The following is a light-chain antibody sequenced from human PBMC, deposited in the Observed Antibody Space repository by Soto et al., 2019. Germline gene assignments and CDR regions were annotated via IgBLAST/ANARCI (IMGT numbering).Light chain of an antibody. CDR3: QQLNYYPLT. Sequence: DIQLTQSPSFLSASVGDRVTIACRASQGISNFLAWYQQKAGKAPKLLIYAASTLQSGVPSRFSGSGSGTEFTLTITSVQPEDFATYYCQQLNYYPLTFGGGTTVDIK. J-gene: IGKJ4*01. CDR1: QGISNF. CDR2: AAS. V-gene: IGKV1-9*01.